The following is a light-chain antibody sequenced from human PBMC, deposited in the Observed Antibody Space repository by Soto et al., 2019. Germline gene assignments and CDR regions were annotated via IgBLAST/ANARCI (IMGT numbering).Light chain of an antibody. V-gene: IGKV3-20*01. CDR2: DAS. CDR3: QQYGGSFT. CDR1: QSVSNNR. J-gene: IGKJ4*01. Sequence: EIVLTQSPGTLSLSPGERATLSCRASQSVSNNRLAWYQQKPGQAPILLIYDASTRATGIPDRFSGSGSGTDFTLIINRLEPEDFAVYSCQQYGGSFTFGGGTKVEIK.